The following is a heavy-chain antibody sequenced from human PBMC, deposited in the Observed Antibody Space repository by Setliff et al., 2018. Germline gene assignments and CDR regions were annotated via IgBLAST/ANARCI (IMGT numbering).Heavy chain of an antibody. CDR3: ARGPPDFVVVPAAAKFDY. J-gene: IGHJ4*03. Sequence: GASVKVSCKASGYTFTSYGVSWVRQAPGQGLEWMGWISTYTANTKYAQRFQGRVTMTTDTSTSTAYMELRSLRSDDTAVYYCARGPPDFVVVPAAAKFDYWGQGTMVTVSS. CDR1: GYTFTSYG. V-gene: IGHV1-18*01. D-gene: IGHD2-2*01. CDR2: ISTYTANT.